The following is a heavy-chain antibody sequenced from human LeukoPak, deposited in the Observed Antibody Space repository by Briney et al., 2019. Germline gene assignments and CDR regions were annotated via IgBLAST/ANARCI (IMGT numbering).Heavy chain of an antibody. CDR1: GYTLTELS. J-gene: IGHJ4*02. D-gene: IGHD6-13*01. Sequence: ASVKVPCKVSGYTLTELSMHWVRQAPGKGLEWMGGFDPEDGETIYAQKFQGRVTMTEDTSTDTAYMELSSLRSEDTAVYYCAAIGPYSSSSYFDYWGQGTLVTVSS. CDR3: AAIGPYSSSSYFDY. V-gene: IGHV1-24*01. CDR2: FDPEDGET.